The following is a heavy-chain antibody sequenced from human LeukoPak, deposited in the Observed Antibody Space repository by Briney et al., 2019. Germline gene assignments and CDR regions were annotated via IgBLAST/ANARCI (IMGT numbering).Heavy chain of an antibody. CDR3: AKGRSRFGSTWYYFDS. Sequence: PGGSLRLSCAASGFTFSSYGMHWVRQTPDKGLEWVAFSSYDGRKEYYADSVKGRFTISRDNAKNTLYLQMDSLRASDTALFYCAKGRSRFGSTWYYFDSWGQGALVTVSS. CDR2: SSYDGRKE. CDR1: GFTFSSYG. J-gene: IGHJ4*02. D-gene: IGHD6-13*01. V-gene: IGHV3-30*18.